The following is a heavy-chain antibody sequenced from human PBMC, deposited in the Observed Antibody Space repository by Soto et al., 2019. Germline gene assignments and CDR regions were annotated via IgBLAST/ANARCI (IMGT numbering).Heavy chain of an antibody. J-gene: IGHJ4*02. V-gene: IGHV4-59*01. CDR1: GGSISSYY. CDR2: IYYSGST. Sequence: PSETLSLTCTVSGGSISSYYWSWIRQPPGKGLEWIGYIYYSGSTNYNPSLKSRVTISVDTSKNQFSPKLSSVTAADTAVYYCARAMITFGGVIPYFDYWGQGTLVTVSS. D-gene: IGHD3-16*02. CDR3: ARAMITFGGVIPYFDY.